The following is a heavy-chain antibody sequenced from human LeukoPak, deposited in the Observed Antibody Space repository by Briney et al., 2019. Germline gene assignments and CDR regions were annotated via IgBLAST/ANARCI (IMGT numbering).Heavy chain of an antibody. V-gene: IGHV1-46*01. CDR2: INPSGGST. Sequence: GASVKVSFKASGYTFTSYCMHWVRQAPGQGLEWMGIINPSGGSTSYAQKFQGRVTMTRDTSTSTAYMELSSLRSEDTAVYYCAREDGDWNCIDYWGQGTLVTVSS. CDR1: GYTFTSYC. CDR3: AREDGDWNCIDY. D-gene: IGHD2-21*01. J-gene: IGHJ4*02.